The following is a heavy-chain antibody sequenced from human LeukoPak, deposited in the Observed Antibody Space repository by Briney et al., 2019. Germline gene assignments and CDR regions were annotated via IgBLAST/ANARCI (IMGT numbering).Heavy chain of an antibody. CDR3: ARVGDWNDLVY. J-gene: IGHJ4*02. D-gene: IGHD1-1*01. CDR2: ILYSGTTT. V-gene: IGHV4-59*01. Sequence: SETLSLTCTVSGGSISPYYWSWIRQTPGKGLEWIAYILYSGTTTNYNPSLKSRVTISVDTSKNQFSLKLSSVTAADTAVYYYARVGDWNDLVYWGQGTLVAVSS. CDR1: GGSISPYY.